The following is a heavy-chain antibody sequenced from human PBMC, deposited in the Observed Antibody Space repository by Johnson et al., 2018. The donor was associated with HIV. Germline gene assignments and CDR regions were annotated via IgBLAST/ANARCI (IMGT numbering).Heavy chain of an antibody. CDR2: ISYDGNNK. CDR3: ARDLFVLYVPGDAFAI. J-gene: IGHJ3*02. Sequence: QVQLVESGGGVVQPGRSLRLSCAASGFTFSSYAMHWVRQAPGKGLEWVAVISYDGNNKYYVDSVKGRFTISRDNAKNSLYLQMNSLRAEDTAVYYCARDLFVLYVPGDAFAIWGQGTMVTVSS. D-gene: IGHD3-16*01. V-gene: IGHV3-30*04. CDR1: GFTFSSYA.